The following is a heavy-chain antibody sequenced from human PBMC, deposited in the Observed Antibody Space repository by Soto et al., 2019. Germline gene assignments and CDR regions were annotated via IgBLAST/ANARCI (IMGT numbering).Heavy chain of an antibody. CDR2: IYYSGST. D-gene: IGHD3-22*01. Sequence: QLQLQESGPGLVKPSETLSLTCTVSGGSISSSSYYWGWIRQPPGKGLEWFGRIYYSGSTYYTPSLKSRVTISVDTSKNQFSLMLSSVTAADTAVYYCARRLYYDSSGFEGGGMDVWGQGTTVTVSS. CDR1: GGSISSSSYY. J-gene: IGHJ6*02. CDR3: ARRLYYDSSGFEGGGMDV. V-gene: IGHV4-39*01.